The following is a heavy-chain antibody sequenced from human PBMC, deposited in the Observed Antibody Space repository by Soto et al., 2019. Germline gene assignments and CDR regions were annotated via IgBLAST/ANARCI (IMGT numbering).Heavy chain of an antibody. J-gene: IGHJ4*02. CDR1: GVTFSSYA. Sequence: QVQLVQSGAEVKKPGSSVKFSCKASGVTFSSYAISWVRQAPGQGLEWMGGIIPIFGTANYAQKFQGRVTITADESTSTAYMELSSLRSEDTAVYYCARILLTVDTAMVTACFDYCGQVTLVAVSS. V-gene: IGHV1-69*01. CDR2: IIPIFGTA. CDR3: ARILLTVDTAMVTACFDY. D-gene: IGHD5-18*01.